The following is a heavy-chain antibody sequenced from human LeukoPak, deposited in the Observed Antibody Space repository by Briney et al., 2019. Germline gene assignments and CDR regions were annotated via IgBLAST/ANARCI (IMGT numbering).Heavy chain of an antibody. CDR1: GFTFRTYW. V-gene: IGHV3-74*01. D-gene: IGHD2-2*01. CDR2: INSDGSST. J-gene: IGHJ4*02. Sequence: PGGSLRLSCAASGFTFRTYWMHWVRQAPGTGLVWVSLINSDGSSTNYADSVKGRFTISRDNAKNTLYLQMNSLRAEDTAVYYCATDVPAVTIFGYWGQGTLVTVSS. CDR3: ATDVPAVTIFGY.